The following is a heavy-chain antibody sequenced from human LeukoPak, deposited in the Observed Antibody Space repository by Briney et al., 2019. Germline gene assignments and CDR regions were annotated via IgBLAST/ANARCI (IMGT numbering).Heavy chain of an antibody. CDR1: GLTLSNSA. D-gene: IGHD3-16*01. Sequence: GGSLRLSCAASGLTLSNSAMRWVRQAPGKGLAWVSMISGASGKSYSPDSVQGRFTVSRDDSKNTLFLQMNSLRVDDTAVYYCATWGHVEYWGQGTQVTVSS. V-gene: IGHV3-23*01. J-gene: IGHJ4*02. CDR2: ISGASGKS. CDR3: ATWGHVEY.